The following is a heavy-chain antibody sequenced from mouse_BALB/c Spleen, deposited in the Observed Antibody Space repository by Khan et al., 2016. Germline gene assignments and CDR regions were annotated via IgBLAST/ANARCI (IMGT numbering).Heavy chain of an antibody. D-gene: IGHD1-1*01. CDR1: AFNIKDTY. V-gene: IGHV14-3*02. CDR3: ARRGPKYFYGSSFGD. J-gene: IGHJ2*02. CDR2: VDPANGNT. Sequence: VQLQQSGAELVKPGASVKLSCTASAFNIKDTYMHWVKQRPEQGLEWIGRVDPANGNTNYDPKFQGKATITADTSSNTAYLQLSSLTSEDTAVYYCARRGPKYFYGSSFGDWGQGTSLTVSS.